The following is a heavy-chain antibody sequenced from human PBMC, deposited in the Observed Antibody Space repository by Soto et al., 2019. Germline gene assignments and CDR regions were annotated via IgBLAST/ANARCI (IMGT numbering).Heavy chain of an antibody. CDR3: ARDLSNYDFLSGYPAPSKDY. CDR2: ISAYNGNT. Sequence: ASVKVSCTASGYAFTSYGISWVRHAPGQGLEWMGWISAYNGNTNYAQKLQGRVTMTTDTSTSTAYMELRSLRSGDTAVYYRARDLSNYDFLSGYPAPSKDYWGQGTLVTVSS. CDR1: GYAFTSYG. V-gene: IGHV1-18*01. J-gene: IGHJ4*02. D-gene: IGHD3-3*01.